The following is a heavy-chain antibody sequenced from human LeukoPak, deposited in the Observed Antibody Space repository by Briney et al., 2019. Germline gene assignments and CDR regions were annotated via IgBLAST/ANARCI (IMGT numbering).Heavy chain of an antibody. CDR1: GFTFSSYG. CDR3: ARDLYDILTGYYGYFDY. Sequence: GGTLRLSCAASGFTFSSYGMSWVRQAPGKGLEWVSAISGSGGSTYYADSVKGRFTISRDNSKNTLYLQMNSLRAEDTAVYYCARDLYDILTGYYGYFDYWGQGTLVTVSS. J-gene: IGHJ4*02. D-gene: IGHD3-9*01. V-gene: IGHV3-23*01. CDR2: ISGSGGST.